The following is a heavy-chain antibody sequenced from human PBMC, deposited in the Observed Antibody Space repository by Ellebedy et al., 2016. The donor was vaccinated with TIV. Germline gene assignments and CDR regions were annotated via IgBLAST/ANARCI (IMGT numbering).Heavy chain of an antibody. CDR2: INPNSGGT. V-gene: IGHV1-2*02. Sequence: AAPVKVSCKTSGYTFTDYYIHWVRQAPGQGLEWMAWINPNSGGTNYAQKFQGRVTVTRDTSTSTAFLELSRLRSDDTAVYYCTRDLTNIVSGDYWGQGTLVTVSS. J-gene: IGHJ4*02. CDR3: TRDLTNIVSGDY. CDR1: GYTFTDYY. D-gene: IGHD5/OR15-5a*01.